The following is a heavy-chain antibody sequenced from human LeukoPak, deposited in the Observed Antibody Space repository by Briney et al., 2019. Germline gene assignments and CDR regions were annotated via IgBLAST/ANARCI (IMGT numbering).Heavy chain of an antibody. CDR1: GGSITSGAYY. D-gene: IGHD6-6*01. Sequence: SETLSLTCTVSGGSITSGAYYWSWIRQPPGKGLEWIGYIYHTGSTNYNPSLKSRVTISVDRSKNQFSLKLTSVTAADTAMYYCARDHMGSSSSVSYFYYYMDVWGKGTTVTVSS. J-gene: IGHJ6*03. V-gene: IGHV4-30-2*01. CDR2: IYHTGST. CDR3: ARDHMGSSSSVSYFYYYMDV.